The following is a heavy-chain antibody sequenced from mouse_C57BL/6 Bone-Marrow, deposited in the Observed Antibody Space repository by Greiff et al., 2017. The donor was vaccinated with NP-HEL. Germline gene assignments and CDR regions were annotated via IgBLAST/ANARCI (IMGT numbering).Heavy chain of an antibody. CDR1: GYTFTSYW. Sequence: QVQLQQPGAELVRPGSSVKLSCKASGYTFTSYWMHWVKQRPIQGLEWIGNIDPSDSETHYNQKFKDKATLTVDKSSSTAYMQLSSLTSEDSAVYYCARGHNDYDWFAYWGQGTLVTVSA. V-gene: IGHV1-52*01. J-gene: IGHJ3*01. D-gene: IGHD2-4*01. CDR3: ARGHNDYDWFAY. CDR2: IDPSDSET.